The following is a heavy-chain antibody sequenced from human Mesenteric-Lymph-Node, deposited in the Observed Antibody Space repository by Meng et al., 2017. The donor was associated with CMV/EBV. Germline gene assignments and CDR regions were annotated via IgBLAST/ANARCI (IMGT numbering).Heavy chain of an antibody. CDR2: INPNSGGT. Sequence: ASAKVSCKASGGTFRSHAINWVREAPGQGLEWMGWINPNSGGTNYAQKFQGRVTMTRDTSISTAYMELSRLRSDDTAVYYCARGLYCSSTSCYAVYYYGMDVWGQGTTVTVSS. D-gene: IGHD2-2*01. V-gene: IGHV1-2*02. CDR3: ARGLYCSSTSCYAVYYYGMDV. CDR1: GGTFRSHA. J-gene: IGHJ6*02.